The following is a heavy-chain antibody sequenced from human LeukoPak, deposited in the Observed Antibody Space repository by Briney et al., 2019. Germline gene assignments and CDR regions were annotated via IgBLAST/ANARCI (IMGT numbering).Heavy chain of an antibody. J-gene: IGHJ4*02. CDR3: ARDPRGYYDSSGYYLPYYFDY. CDR2: INHSGST. CDR1: GGSFSGYY. V-gene: IGHV4-34*01. D-gene: IGHD3-22*01. Sequence: SETLSLTCAVYGGSFSGYYWSWIRQPPGKGLEWIGEINHSGSTNYNPSLKSRVTISVDTSKNQFSLKLSSVTAADTAVYYCARDPRGYYDSSGYYLPYYFDYWGQGTLVTVSS.